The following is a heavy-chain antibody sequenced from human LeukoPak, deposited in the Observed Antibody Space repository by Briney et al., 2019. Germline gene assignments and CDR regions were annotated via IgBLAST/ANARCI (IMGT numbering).Heavy chain of an antibody. CDR2: IYHSGST. D-gene: IGHD3-16*01. V-gene: IGHV4-38-2*01. CDR3: ARRGGSRYFDY. CDR1: SYSISSGYY. Sequence: ASETLSLTCAVSSYSISSGYYWGWIRQPPGKGLEWIGSIYHSGSTYYNPSLKSRVTIFVDTSKNQFSLKLSSVTAADTAVYYCARRGGSRYFDYWGQGTLVTVSS. J-gene: IGHJ4*02.